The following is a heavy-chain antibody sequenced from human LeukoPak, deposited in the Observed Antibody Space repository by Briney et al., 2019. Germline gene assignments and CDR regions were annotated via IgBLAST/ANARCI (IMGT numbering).Heavy chain of an antibody. Sequence: GESLKISCKGSGYSFTSYWIGWVRQLPGKGLEWMGIIYPGDSDTRYSPSFQGQVTISADKSISAAYLQWSSLKASDTAMYYCARLRVVITPYYYYYYGMDVRGQGTTVTVSS. J-gene: IGHJ6*02. CDR1: GYSFTSYW. V-gene: IGHV5-51*01. CDR3: ARLRVVITPYYYYYYGMDV. D-gene: IGHD3-22*01. CDR2: IYPGDSDT.